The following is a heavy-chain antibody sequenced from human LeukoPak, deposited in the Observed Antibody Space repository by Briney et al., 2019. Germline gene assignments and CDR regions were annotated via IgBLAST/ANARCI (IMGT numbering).Heavy chain of an antibody. V-gene: IGHV3-74*01. CDR1: GFTFSSYW. J-gene: IGHJ4*02. CDR3: ARVGDFSRGGICYDY. D-gene: IGHD2-15*01. CDR2: INSDGRST. Sequence: GGSLRLSCAASGFTFSSYWMHWARQAPGKGLVWVSRINSDGRSTTYADSVKGRFTISRNNAKNTLYLQMNSLRAEDTAVYYCARVGDFSRGGICYDYWGQGTLVTVSS.